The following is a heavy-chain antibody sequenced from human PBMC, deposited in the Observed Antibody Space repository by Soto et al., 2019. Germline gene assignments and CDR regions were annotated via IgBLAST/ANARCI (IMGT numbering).Heavy chain of an antibody. CDR1: GFSISSYY. V-gene: IGHV4-59*01. CDR2: IYYSGST. CDR3: GRRGRGIGGYYYGMDV. Sequence: SETLSLTCTFSGFSISSYYWILIRQPPGKGLEWIGYIYYSGSTNYSPSLKSRVTISVDTSKNQFSLKLSSVTAADTAIYYCGRRGRGIGGYYYGMDVWGQGTRVTVS. D-gene: IGHD3-16*01. J-gene: IGHJ6*02.